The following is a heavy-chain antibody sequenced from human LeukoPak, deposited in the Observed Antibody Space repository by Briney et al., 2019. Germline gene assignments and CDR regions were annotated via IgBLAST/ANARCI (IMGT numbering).Heavy chain of an antibody. Sequence: SGTLSLTCAVSGGSISSSNWWSWVRQPPGKGLEWIGEIYHSGSTNYNPSLKSRVTISVDKSKNQFSLKLSSVTAADTAVYYCARLYNGSAYHADHFDYWGQGTLVIVSS. D-gene: IGHD3-22*01. V-gene: IGHV4-4*02. J-gene: IGHJ4*02. CDR1: GGSISSSNW. CDR3: ARLYNGSAYHADHFDY. CDR2: IYHSGST.